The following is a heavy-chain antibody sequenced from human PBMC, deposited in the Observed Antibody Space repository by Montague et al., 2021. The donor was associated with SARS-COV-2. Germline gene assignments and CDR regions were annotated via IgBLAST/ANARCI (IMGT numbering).Heavy chain of an antibody. V-gene: IGHV4-59*01. J-gene: IGHJ3*02. Sequence: SETLSLTCTVSGGSISSYYWSWIRQPPGKGLEWIGYIYYSGSTNYNPSLKSRVTISLDTSKNQFSLKLNSVTAADTAVCYCARGSYGSDAFDIWGQGTMVTVSS. D-gene: IGHD5-18*01. CDR2: IYYSGST. CDR1: GGSISSYY. CDR3: ARGSYGSDAFDI.